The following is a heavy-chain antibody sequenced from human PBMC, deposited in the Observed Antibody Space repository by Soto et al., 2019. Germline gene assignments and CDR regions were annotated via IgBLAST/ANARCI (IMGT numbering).Heavy chain of an antibody. J-gene: IGHJ4*02. CDR3: ARGFNWGSGYY. D-gene: IGHD7-27*01. CDR1: GGSFSGYY. V-gene: IGHV4-34*01. CDR2: INHSGST. Sequence: SETLSLTCAVYGGSFSGYYWSWIRQPPGKGLEWIGEINHSGSTNYTPSLKSRVTISVDTSKNQFSLKLSSVTAADTAVYYCARGFNWGSGYYWGQGTLVTVSS.